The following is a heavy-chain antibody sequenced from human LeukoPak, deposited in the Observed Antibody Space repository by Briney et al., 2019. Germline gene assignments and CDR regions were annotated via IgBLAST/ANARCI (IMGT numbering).Heavy chain of an antibody. Sequence: SETLSLTCAVYGGSFSGYYWSWIRQPPGKGLEWIGEINHSGSTNYNPSLKSRVTISVDTSKNQFSLKLSSVTAADTAVYCCARGLWAPRFDYWGQGTLVTVSS. J-gene: IGHJ4*02. CDR2: INHSGST. CDR1: GGSFSGYY. V-gene: IGHV4-34*01. CDR3: ARGLWAPRFDY. D-gene: IGHD1-26*01.